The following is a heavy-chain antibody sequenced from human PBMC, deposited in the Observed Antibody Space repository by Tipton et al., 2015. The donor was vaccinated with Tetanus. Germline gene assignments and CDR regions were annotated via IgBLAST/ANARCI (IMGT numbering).Heavy chain of an antibody. J-gene: IGHJ4*02. Sequence: QLVQSGAEEKKPGESLRISCKGSGYSFTNYWINWVRQMLGKGLEWMGKIDPSDSYTKYSTSFQGHVTISADKSISTAYLQWSSPKASDTSMFYCARAHCTDGVCNFGFWGQGALVTVAS. CDR2: IDPSDSYT. D-gene: IGHD2-8*01. CDR3: ARAHCTDGVCNFGF. CDR1: GYSFTNYW. V-gene: IGHV5-10-1*01.